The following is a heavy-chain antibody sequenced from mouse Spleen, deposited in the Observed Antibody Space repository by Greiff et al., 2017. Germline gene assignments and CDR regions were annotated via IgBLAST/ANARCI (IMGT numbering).Heavy chain of an antibody. CDR3: AREDGYSYFDY. CDR2: ISDGGSYT. D-gene: IGHD2-3*01. J-gene: IGHJ2*01. Sequence: EVQRVESGGGLVKPGGSLKLSCAASGFTFSSYAMSWVRQTPEKRLEWVATISDGGSYTYYPDNVKGRFTISRDNAKNNLYLQMSHLKSEDTAMYYCAREDGYSYFDYWGQGTTLTVSS. V-gene: IGHV5-4*01. CDR1: GFTFSSYA.